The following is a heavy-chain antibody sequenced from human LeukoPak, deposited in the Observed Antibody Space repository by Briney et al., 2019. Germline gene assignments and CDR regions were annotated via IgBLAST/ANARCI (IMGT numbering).Heavy chain of an antibody. CDR3: TRDADTSEHFSWLDL. Sequence: GGSLRLSCAASGFTFRNYWMSWVRQAPGKGLEWVANIKQDGSEKYYVDSVKGRFTISRDNAKNSLYLQMYSLRAEDTAVYYCTRDADTSEHFSWLDLWGQGTLVTVSS. CDR2: IKQDGSEK. CDR1: GFTFRNYW. V-gene: IGHV3-7*01. D-gene: IGHD3-22*01. J-gene: IGHJ5*02.